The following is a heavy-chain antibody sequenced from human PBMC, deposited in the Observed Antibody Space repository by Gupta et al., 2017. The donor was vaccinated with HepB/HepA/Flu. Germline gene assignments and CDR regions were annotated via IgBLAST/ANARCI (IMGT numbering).Heavy chain of an antibody. D-gene: IGHD1-26*01. CDR2: INHSGST. J-gene: IGHJ6*02. Sequence: QVQLQQWGAGLLKPSETLSLTCAVYGGSFSGYYWSWIRQPPGKGLEWIGEINHSGSTNYNPSLKSRVTISVDTSKNQFSLKLSSVTAADTAVYYCARGTGVGATGYYYYYGMDVWGQGTTVTVSS. CDR1: GGSFSGYY. V-gene: IGHV4-34*01. CDR3: ARGTGVGATGYYYYYGMDV.